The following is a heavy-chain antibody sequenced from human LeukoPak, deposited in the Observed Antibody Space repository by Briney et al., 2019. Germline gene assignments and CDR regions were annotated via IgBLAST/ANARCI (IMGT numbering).Heavy chain of an antibody. CDR3: ARESYSSSSQTLNY. Sequence: SQTLSLTCTVSGGSISSGSYYWGWIRQPAGKGLEWIGRIYTSGSTNYNPSLKSRVTISVDTSKNQFSLKLRSVTAADTAAYYCARESYSSSSQTLNYWGQGTLVTVSS. J-gene: IGHJ4*02. D-gene: IGHD6-6*01. V-gene: IGHV4-61*02. CDR1: GGSISSGSYY. CDR2: IYTSGST.